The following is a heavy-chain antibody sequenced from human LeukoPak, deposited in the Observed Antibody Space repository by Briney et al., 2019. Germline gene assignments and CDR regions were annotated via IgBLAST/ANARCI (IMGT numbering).Heavy chain of an antibody. CDR3: ARDWIAVADAFDI. V-gene: IGHV4-31*03. CDR2: IYYSGST. CDR1: GGSISSGGYY. Sequence: SQTLSLTCTVSGGSISSGGYYWSWIRQHPGKGLEWIGYIYYSGSTYYNPSLKSRVTISVDTSKNQFSLKLSSVTAADTAVYYRARDWIAVADAFDIWGQGTMVTVSS. D-gene: IGHD6-19*01. J-gene: IGHJ3*02.